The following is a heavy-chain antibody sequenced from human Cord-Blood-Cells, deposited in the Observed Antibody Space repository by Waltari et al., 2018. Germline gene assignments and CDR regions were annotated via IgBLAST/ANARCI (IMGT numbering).Heavy chain of an antibody. CDR1: GYTFTGYY. Sequence: QVQLVQSGAEVKKPGASVKVSCKASGYTFTGYYMHWVRQAPGQGLEWMGWINPNSGGTNYAQKVQGRVTMTRDTSISTAYMELSRLRSDDTAVYYCARDRGYSYGNDAFDIWGQGTMVTVSS. J-gene: IGHJ3*02. CDR2: INPNSGGT. D-gene: IGHD5-18*01. V-gene: IGHV1-2*02. CDR3: ARDRGYSYGNDAFDI.